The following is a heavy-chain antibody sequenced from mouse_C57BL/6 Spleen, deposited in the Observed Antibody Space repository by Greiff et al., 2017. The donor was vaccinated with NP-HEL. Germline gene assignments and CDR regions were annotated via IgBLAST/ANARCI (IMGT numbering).Heavy chain of an antibody. Sequence: QVQLKQSGPELVKPGASVKISCKASGYAFSSSWMNWVKQRPGKGLEWIGRIYPGDGDTNYNGKFKGKATLTADKSSSTAYMQLSSLTSEDSAVYFCARGDYYDGGYFDVWGTGTTVTVSS. CDR3: ARGDYYDGGYFDV. J-gene: IGHJ1*03. CDR2: IYPGDGDT. D-gene: IGHD1-1*01. CDR1: GYAFSSSW. V-gene: IGHV1-82*01.